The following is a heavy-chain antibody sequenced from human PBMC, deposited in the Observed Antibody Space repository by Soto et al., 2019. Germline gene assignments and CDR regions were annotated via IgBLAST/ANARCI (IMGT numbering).Heavy chain of an antibody. J-gene: IGHJ6*02. D-gene: IGHD3-3*01. V-gene: IGHV1-46*01. CDR2: INPSGGST. CDR3: ARDGTYYDFWSGYYSGPDYYYYGMDV. CDR1: GYTFTSYY. Sequence: ASVKVSCKASGYTFTSYYMHWVRQAPGQGLEWMGIINPSGGSTSYAQKFQGRVTMTRDTSTSTVYMELSSLRSEDTAVYYCARDGTYYDFWSGYYSGPDYYYYGMDVWG.